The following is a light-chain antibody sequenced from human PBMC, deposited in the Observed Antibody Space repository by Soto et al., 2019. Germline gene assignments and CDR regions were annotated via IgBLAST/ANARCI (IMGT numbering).Light chain of an antibody. J-gene: IGLJ2*01. V-gene: IGLV2-23*02. CDR3: CSRL. Sequence: QSALTQPASVSGSPGQSITISCTGTSTDPATYDLVSWYQQHPGKAPQLIIYEVAKRPSGVSARFSCSQSGDTASLTISGLQAADEAYYYCCSRLFGGGTKLTVL. CDR1: STDPATYDL. CDR2: EVA.